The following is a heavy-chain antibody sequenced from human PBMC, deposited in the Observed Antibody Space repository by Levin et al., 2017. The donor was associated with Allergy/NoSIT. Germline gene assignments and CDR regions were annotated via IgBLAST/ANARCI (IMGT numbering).Heavy chain of an antibody. Sequence: PGGSLRLSCSASRFTFSSYAMHWVRQAPDKGLEWVAVISNDGISKYHADSVKGRFTISRDNSKNTLYLQMNSLRPDDTAVYYCARVGRPSYNWLDPWGQGTLVTVSS. D-gene: IGHD3-16*02. J-gene: IGHJ5*02. V-gene: IGHV3-30-3*01. CDR2: ISNDGISK. CDR3: ARVGRPSYNWLDP. CDR1: RFTFSSYA.